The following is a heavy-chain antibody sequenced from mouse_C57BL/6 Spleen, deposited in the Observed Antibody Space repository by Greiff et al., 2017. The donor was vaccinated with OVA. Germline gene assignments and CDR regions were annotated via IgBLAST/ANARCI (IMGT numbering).Heavy chain of an antibody. CDR3: ARSSTTTVVAPYAMDD. Sequence: QVQLQQPGAELVRPGSSVKLSCKASGYTFTSYWMHWVKQRPIQGLEWIGNIDPSDSETHYNQKFKDKATLTVDKSSSTAYMQLSSLTSEDSAVYYCARSSTTTVVAPYAMDDWGQGTSVTVSS. CDR1: GYTFTSYW. J-gene: IGHJ4*01. D-gene: IGHD1-1*01. V-gene: IGHV1-52*01. CDR2: IDPSDSET.